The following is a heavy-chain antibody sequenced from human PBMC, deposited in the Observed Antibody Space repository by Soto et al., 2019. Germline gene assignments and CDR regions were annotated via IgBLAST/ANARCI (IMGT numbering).Heavy chain of an antibody. CDR2: IYYSGTT. D-gene: IGHD1-26*01. CDR3: ARREIQGPIDY. Sequence: QVQLQESGPGLVKPSDTLSLTCAVSGYSISSSNWWGWIRQPPGKGLEWIGYIYYSGTTYYNPSRKSRVTMSVETSKNQSSLKLTSVTAVDTAVYYCARREIQGPIDYWGQGTLVTVSS. J-gene: IGHJ4*02. CDR1: GYSISSSNW. V-gene: IGHV4-28*01.